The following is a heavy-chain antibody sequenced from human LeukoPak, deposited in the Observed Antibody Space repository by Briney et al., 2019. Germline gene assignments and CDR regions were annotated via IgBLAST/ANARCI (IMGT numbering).Heavy chain of an antibody. Sequence: PGGSLRLSCAASGFTFSSYAMSWVRQAPGKGLEWVSAISGSGGSTYYADSVKGRFTISRDNSKNTLYLQMNSLRAEDTAVYYCAKDLSNGWYGERMGYFDYWGQGTLVTVSS. CDR2: ISGSGGST. D-gene: IGHD3-10*01. J-gene: IGHJ4*02. CDR3: AKDLSNGWYGERMGYFDY. CDR1: GFTFSSYA. V-gene: IGHV3-23*01.